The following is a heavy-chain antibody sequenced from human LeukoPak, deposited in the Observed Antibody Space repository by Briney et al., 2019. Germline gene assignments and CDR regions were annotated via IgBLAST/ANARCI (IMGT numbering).Heavy chain of an antibody. CDR2: MYYGGAT. Sequence: SETLSLTCTVSGGSIGTSTYYGGWVRQPPGKGLEWIGSMYYGGATYYNPSLKSRVTLSVDTSKNQFSLRLSSVTAADSAVYFCPTGKYSGYYDYWGQGTLVTVSS. J-gene: IGHJ4*02. D-gene: IGHD5-12*01. CDR3: PTGKYSGYYDY. CDR1: GGSIGTSTYY. V-gene: IGHV4-39*01.